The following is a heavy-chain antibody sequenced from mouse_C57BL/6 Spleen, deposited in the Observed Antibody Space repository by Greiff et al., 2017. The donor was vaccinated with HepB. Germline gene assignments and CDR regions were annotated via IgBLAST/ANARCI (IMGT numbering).Heavy chain of an antibody. D-gene: IGHD5-5*01. V-gene: IGHV1-81*01. Sequence: QVQLKESGAELARPGASVKLSCKASGYTFTSYGISWVKQRTGQGLEWIGEIYPRSGNTYYNEKFKGKATLTADKSSSTAYMELRSLTSEDSAVYYCARRDYHWYFDVWGTGTTVTVSS. CDR3: ARRDYHWYFDV. CDR1: GYTFTSYG. CDR2: IYPRSGNT. J-gene: IGHJ1*03.